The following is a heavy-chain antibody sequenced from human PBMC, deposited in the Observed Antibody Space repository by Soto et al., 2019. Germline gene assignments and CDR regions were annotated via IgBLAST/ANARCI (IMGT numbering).Heavy chain of an antibody. CDR1: GLTFDDYA. D-gene: IGHD2-2*01. V-gene: IGHV3-9*01. Sequence: GGSLRLSCAASGLTFDDYAMHWVRQAPGKGLEWVSGISWNSGSRDYADSVKGRFTISRDNAKNSLYLQMNSLRPEDTALCYCFGIVILPTAMRVSEFDIWGQGTMVTVSS. CDR2: ISWNSGSR. J-gene: IGHJ3*02. CDR3: FGIVILPTAMRVSEFDI.